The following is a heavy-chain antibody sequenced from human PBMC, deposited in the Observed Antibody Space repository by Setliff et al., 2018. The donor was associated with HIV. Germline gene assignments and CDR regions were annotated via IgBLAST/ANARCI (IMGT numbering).Heavy chain of an antibody. Sequence: KPSETLSLTCAVSGYSIRSGYYWGWIRQPPGKGLEWIVSIYHSGSTNYNPSLKSRVTISVDTSKNQFSLRLNSLTAADTAVYYCARGRGPMGGDAFDIWGQRTMVTVSS. CDR1: GYSIRSGYY. CDR2: IYHSGST. D-gene: IGHD3-10*01. J-gene: IGHJ3*02. V-gene: IGHV4-38-2*01. CDR3: ARGRGPMGGDAFDI.